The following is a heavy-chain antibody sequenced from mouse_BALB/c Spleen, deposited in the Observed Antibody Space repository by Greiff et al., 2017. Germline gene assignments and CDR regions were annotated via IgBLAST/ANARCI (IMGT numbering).Heavy chain of an antibody. J-gene: IGHJ2*01. D-gene: IGHD1-1*01. V-gene: IGHV1-82*01. CDR2: IYPGDGDT. Sequence: VQLQQSGPELVKPGASVKISCKASGYAFSSSWMNWVKQRPGQGLEWIGRIYPGDGDTNYNGKFKGKATLTADKSSSTAYMQLSSLTSVDSAVYFCARGYYGSTFDYWGQGTTLTVSS. CDR1: GYAFSSSW. CDR3: ARGYYGSTFDY.